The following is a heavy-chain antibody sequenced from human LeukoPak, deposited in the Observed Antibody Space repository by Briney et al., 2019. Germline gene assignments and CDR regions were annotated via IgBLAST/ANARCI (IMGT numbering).Heavy chain of an antibody. D-gene: IGHD3-22*01. CDR3: ARDQDYYDSSGCDY. CDR2: ISAYNGDT. J-gene: IGHJ4*02. Sequence: ASVTVSCKASVYTFPSYGISWVRQAPGQGLAWMGWISAYNGDTNYAQQPQGRVTMTTDTSTSTAYMELRSLRSDDTAVYYCARDQDYYDSSGCDYWGQGTLVTVSS. CDR1: VYTFPSYG. V-gene: IGHV1-18*01.